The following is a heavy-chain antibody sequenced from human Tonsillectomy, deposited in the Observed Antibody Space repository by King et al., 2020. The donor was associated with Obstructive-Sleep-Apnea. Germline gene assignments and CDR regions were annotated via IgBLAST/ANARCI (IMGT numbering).Heavy chain of an antibody. D-gene: IGHD2-21*02. CDR3: ARVPYCGGDCFTYFDY. CDR2: IYHSGRT. Sequence: LQLQESGSGLVKPSQNLSLTVAVSGGSISRGGYYWSWIRQPPVKGLEWIGYIYHSGRTFYNPSLKSRVTISVDRSKNQFSLKLSSVTAAYTAVYYCARVPYCGGDCFTYFDYWGQGTLVTVSS. CDR1: GGSISRGGYY. V-gene: IGHV4-30-2*01. J-gene: IGHJ4*02.